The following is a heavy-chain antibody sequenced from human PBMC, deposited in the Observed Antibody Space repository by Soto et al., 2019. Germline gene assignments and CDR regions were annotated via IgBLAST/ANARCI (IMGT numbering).Heavy chain of an antibody. D-gene: IGHD3-10*01. Sequence: PSETLSLTCAVNGGSFSGYGWSWIRQSPGKGLEWIGEVNHSGGTNYSPSLKSRVTLSVDTSKNQFSLKVTSVTAADKAVYYCARKNQYYFGSGSYDLLDYWGQGTMLTVSS. CDR3: ARKNQYYFGSGSYDLLDY. CDR2: VNHSGGT. V-gene: IGHV4-34*01. CDR1: GGSFSGYG. J-gene: IGHJ4*02.